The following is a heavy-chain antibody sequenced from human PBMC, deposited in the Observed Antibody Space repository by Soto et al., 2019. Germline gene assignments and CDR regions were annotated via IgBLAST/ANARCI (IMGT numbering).Heavy chain of an antibody. CDR1: GGSISSYY. D-gene: IGHD3-9*01. Sequence: SETVSRTCTVSGGSISSYYWSWIRQPAWEGLEWIGYIYYSGSTNYNPYLKSRVTISVDKSKNQFSLKLSSVTDADRAVYYCARGAYDILTGWGQGTLVTVS. CDR2: IYYSGST. CDR3: ARGAYDILTG. J-gene: IGHJ4*02. V-gene: IGHV4-59*01.